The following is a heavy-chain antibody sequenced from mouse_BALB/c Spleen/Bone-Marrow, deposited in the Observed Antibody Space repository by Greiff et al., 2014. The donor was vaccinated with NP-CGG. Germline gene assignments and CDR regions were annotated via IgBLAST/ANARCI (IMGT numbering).Heavy chain of an antibody. V-gene: IGHV1S22*01. CDR2: IYPGSGST. D-gene: IGHD4-1*02. CDR1: GYTFTSYW. J-gene: IGHJ2*01. CDR3: TREGPTGTGGDY. Sequence: LQQSGSELVRPGASVKLSCKASGYTFTSYWMHWGKQRPGQGLEWVGNIYPGSGSTNYDEKFKSKATLTVDTSSSTAYMQLSSLTSEDSAVYYCTREGPTGTGGDYWGQGTTLTVSS.